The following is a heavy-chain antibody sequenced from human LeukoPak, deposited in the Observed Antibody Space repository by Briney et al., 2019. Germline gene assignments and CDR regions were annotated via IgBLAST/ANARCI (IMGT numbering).Heavy chain of an antibody. J-gene: IGHJ6*02. V-gene: IGHV3-49*04. Sequence: GGSLRLSCTASGFTFGDYARSWVRQAPGKGLEWVGFIRSKAYGGTTEYAASVKGRFTISRDDSKSIAYLQMNSLKTEDTAVYYCTRERRLYYYRIDVWGQGTTVTVSS. CDR2: IRSKAYGGTT. CDR3: TRERRLYYYRIDV. CDR1: GFTFGDYA.